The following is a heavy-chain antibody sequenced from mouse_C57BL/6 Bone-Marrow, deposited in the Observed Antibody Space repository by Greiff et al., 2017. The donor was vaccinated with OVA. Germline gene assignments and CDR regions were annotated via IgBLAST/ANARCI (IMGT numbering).Heavy chain of an antibody. V-gene: IGHV1-69*01. J-gene: IGHJ4*01. Sequence: QVQLQQPGAELVMPGASVKLSCKASGYTFTSYWMHWVKQRPGQGLEWIGEIDPSDSYTNYNQKFKGKSTLTVYKSSSTAYMQLSSLTSEDSAVYYCAAPGVYWGQGTSVTVSS. CDR1: GYTFTSYW. CDR2: IDPSDSYT. CDR3: AAPGVY.